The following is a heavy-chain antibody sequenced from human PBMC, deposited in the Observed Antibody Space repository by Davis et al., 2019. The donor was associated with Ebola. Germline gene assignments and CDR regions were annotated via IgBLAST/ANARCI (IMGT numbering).Heavy chain of an antibody. CDR2: IIPILGIA. D-gene: IGHD3-10*01. CDR1: GGTFSSYA. CDR3: ARDRSMVYRSWLDV. Sequence: SVKVSCKASGGTFSSYAISWVRQAPGQGLEWMGRIIPILGIANYAQKFQGRVTMTRDTSTSTVYMELSSLRSEDTAVYYCARDRSMVYRSWLDVWGQGTTVTVSS. V-gene: IGHV1-69*04. J-gene: IGHJ6*02.